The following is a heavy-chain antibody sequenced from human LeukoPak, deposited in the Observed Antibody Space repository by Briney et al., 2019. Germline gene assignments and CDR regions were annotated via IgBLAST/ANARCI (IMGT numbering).Heavy chain of an antibody. CDR2: ISFDGRNE. D-gene: IGHD5-18*01. CDR1: GFTFTHYG. J-gene: IGHJ3*02. Sequence: GGSLRLSCAASGFTFTHYGIHWVCLAPGKGLEWVASISFDGRNEYYLDSVKGRFTISRDSPKNTLYLQMNSLRAEDTAVYYCAKERAAMGTDAFDIWGQGTMVTVSS. V-gene: IGHV3-30*18. CDR3: AKERAAMGTDAFDI.